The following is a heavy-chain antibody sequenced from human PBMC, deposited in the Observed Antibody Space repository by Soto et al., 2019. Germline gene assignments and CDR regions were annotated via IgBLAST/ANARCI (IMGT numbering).Heavy chain of an antibody. CDR2: FIPIFVSA. D-gene: IGHD3-10*01. Sequence: QLHLVQSGAEVKKAGSSVKVSCKASGGTVSSYAITWVRQAPGKGLEWMGVFIPIFVSAHYAPKFQGRITITADESTSTAYMELSGLTSEDTAIYYWARDGSSDTMGFRGYDLWGQGTQVTVSS. CDR3: ARDGSSDTMGFRGYDL. CDR1: GGTVSSYA. V-gene: IGHV1-69*01. J-gene: IGHJ4*02.